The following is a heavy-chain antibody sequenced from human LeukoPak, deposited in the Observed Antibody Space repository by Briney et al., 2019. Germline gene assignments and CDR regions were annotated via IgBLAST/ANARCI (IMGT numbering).Heavy chain of an antibody. D-gene: IGHD4-23*01. CDR3: ARAVVTPQFVFDP. CDR1: GFSVSTNY. V-gene: IGHV3-66*02. J-gene: IGHJ5*02. CDR2: IYSGGHT. Sequence: GRSLRLSCAASGFSVSTNYVAWVRQAPGKGLEWVSFIYSGGHTYYPDSVKGRFIISRDPSDNTVYLQMNSLRAEDSAVYYCARAVVTPQFVFDPWGQGTLVTVSS.